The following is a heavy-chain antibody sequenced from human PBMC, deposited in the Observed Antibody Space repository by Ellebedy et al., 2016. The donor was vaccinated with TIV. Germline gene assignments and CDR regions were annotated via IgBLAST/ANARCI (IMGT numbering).Heavy chain of an antibody. D-gene: IGHD4-11*01. CDR1: GFRFSSYA. CDR2: LVGSGGSS. J-gene: IGHJ4*02. CDR3: AKDADCSNAALGY. V-gene: IGHV3-23*01. Sequence: GESLKISCAASGFRFSSYAMSWVRQAPGKGLEWVSGLVGSGGSSYEDSVKGRFTISRDNSQNTLYLQMNSLRAEDTAVYYCAKDADCSNAALGYWGQGTLVTVSS.